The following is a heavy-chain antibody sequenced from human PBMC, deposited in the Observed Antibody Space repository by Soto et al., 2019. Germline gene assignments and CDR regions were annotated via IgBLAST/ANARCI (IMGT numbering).Heavy chain of an antibody. CDR1: GGTFSSYA. Sequence: SVKVSCKASGGTFSSYAISWVRQAPGQGLEWMGGIIPIFGTANYAQKFQGRVTITADESTSTAYMELSSLRSEDTAVYYCARDLREYYYDSSGYYYGQGFDYWGQGTLVTVSS. CDR3: ARDLREYYYDSSGYYYGQGFDY. D-gene: IGHD3-22*01. CDR2: IIPIFGTA. J-gene: IGHJ4*02. V-gene: IGHV1-69*13.